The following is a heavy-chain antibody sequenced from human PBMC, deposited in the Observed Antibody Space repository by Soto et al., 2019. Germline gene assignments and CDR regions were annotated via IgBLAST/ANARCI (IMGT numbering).Heavy chain of an antibody. D-gene: IGHD2-2*01. J-gene: IGHJ3*02. Sequence: GGSLRLSCAASGFNFIRYSMNWVRQAPGKGLEWVSAISGSSSSTYYADSVKGRFTISRDNSKNTLYLQMNSLRAEDTAVYYCAKDRYCSSTSCPGGAFDIWGQGTMVTVSS. V-gene: IGHV3-23*01. CDR2: ISGSSSST. CDR1: GFNFIRYS. CDR3: AKDRYCSSTSCPGGAFDI.